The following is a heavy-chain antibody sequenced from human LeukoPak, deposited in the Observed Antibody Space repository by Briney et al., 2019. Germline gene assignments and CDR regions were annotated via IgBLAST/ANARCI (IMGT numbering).Heavy chain of an antibody. CDR3: ARAPYGDGAGMDV. CDR2: IYYSGST. CDR1: GGSISSGGYY. J-gene: IGHJ6*02. V-gene: IGHV4-31*03. Sequence: PSETLSLTCTVSGGSISSGGYYWSWIRQHPGKGLEWIGYIYYSGSTYYNPSLKSRVTISVDTSKNQFSLKLSSVTAADTAVYYCARAPYGDGAGMDVWGQGTTVTVSS. D-gene: IGHD4-17*01.